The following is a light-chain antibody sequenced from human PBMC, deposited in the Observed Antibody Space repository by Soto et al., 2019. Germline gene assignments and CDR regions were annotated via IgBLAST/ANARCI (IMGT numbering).Light chain of an antibody. V-gene: IGLV2-14*01. CDR1: SSDVGGYNY. Sequence: QPALTQPASVSGSPGQSITISCTGTSSDVGGYNYVSWYQQHPGKAPKLMIYEVSNRPSGVSDRFSGSKSGNTASLTISGLQAEDEADYYCGSYTSSSTRVFGGGTKLTVL. CDR3: GSYTSSSTRV. CDR2: EVS. J-gene: IGLJ2*01.